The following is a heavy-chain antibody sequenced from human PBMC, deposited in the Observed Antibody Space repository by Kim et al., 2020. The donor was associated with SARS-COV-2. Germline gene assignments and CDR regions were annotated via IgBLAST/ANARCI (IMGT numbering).Heavy chain of an antibody. CDR3: ARGGNYSEHGMDL. V-gene: IGHV4-31*03. D-gene: IGHD1-7*01. Sequence: SETLSLTCTVSGGSISSGGYYWSWIRQHPGKGLEWIGYIYYSGSTYYNPSLKSRVTISVDTSKNQFSLKLSSVTAADTAVYYRARGGNYSEHGMDLWRQGTTVTVTS. J-gene: IGHJ6*02. CDR1: GGSISSGGYY. CDR2: IYYSGST.